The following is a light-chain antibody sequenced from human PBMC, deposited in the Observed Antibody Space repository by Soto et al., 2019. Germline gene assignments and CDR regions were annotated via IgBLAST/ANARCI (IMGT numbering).Light chain of an antibody. CDR1: QSVSSY. Sequence: EIVLTQSPATLSLSPGERATLSCRASQSVSSYLAWYQQKPGQAPGLLIYDASNRATGIPARFSGSGSGTDFTLTISSLEPEDFAVYYCQQRSNWPPGTFGGGTKVEIK. V-gene: IGKV3-11*01. CDR3: QQRSNWPPGT. J-gene: IGKJ4*01. CDR2: DAS.